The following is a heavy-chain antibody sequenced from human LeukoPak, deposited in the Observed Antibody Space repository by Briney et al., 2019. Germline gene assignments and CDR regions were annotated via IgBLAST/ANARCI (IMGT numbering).Heavy chain of an antibody. CDR2: ISSSSSYI. CDR3: ARTDYDILTGYPDY. CDR1: GFTFSSYS. Sequence: PGGSLRLSCAASGFTFSSYSMNWVRQAPGKGLEWVSSISSSSSYIYYADSVKGRFTISRDNAKNSLYLQMNSLRAADTAVYYCARTDYDILTGYPDYWGQGTLVTVSS. V-gene: IGHV3-21*01. D-gene: IGHD3-9*01. J-gene: IGHJ4*02.